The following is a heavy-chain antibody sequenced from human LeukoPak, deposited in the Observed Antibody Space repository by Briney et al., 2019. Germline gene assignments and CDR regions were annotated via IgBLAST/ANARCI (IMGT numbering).Heavy chain of an antibody. CDR2: MNPNSGNT. J-gene: IGHJ4*02. D-gene: IGHD3-3*01. Sequence: ASVKVSCKASGYTFTSYDINWVRQATGQGLEWMGWMNPNSGNTGYAQKFQGRVTMTRDTSISTAYMELSRLRSDDTAVYYCARGGTIFGVIIEPFDYWGQGTLATVSS. V-gene: IGHV1-8*01. CDR1: GYTFTSYD. CDR3: ARGGTIFGVIIEPFDY.